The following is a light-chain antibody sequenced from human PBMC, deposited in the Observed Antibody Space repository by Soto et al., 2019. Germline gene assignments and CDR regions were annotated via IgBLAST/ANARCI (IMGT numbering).Light chain of an antibody. CDR2: DAS. CDR1: QSVSSY. Sequence: EIVLTQSPATMSLSPGERATLSCRASQSVSSYLAWYQQKPGQAPRLLIYDASNRATGIPARFSGSGSGTDLTLTISSLEPEDVAVYYCQQRSNWWTFGQGTKVEIK. V-gene: IGKV3-11*01. CDR3: QQRSNWWT. J-gene: IGKJ1*01.